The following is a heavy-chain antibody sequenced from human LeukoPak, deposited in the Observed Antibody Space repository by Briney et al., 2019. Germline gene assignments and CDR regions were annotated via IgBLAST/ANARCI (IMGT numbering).Heavy chain of an antibody. Sequence: SETLSLTCTVSGGSIGSYYWSWIRQPPGKGLEWIGYIYYSGSTNYNPSLKSRVTISVDTSKNQFSLKLSSVTAADTAVYYCARVVQLWSPHFDYWGQGTLVTVSS. CDR2: IYYSGST. V-gene: IGHV4-59*01. J-gene: IGHJ4*02. D-gene: IGHD5-18*01. CDR1: GGSIGSYY. CDR3: ARVVQLWSPHFDY.